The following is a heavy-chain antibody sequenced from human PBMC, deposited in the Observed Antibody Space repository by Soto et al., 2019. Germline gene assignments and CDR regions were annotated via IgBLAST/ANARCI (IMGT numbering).Heavy chain of an antibody. Sequence: PGGSLRLSCAASGFSIASYAMGWVRQAPGKGLEWVSAIRGSGGSTYYADSVKGRFTISRDNSKSTLYLLVNSLRAEDTALYYCAKRTWTGPNYFDYWGQGTLVTVSS. D-gene: IGHD1-7*01. CDR2: IRGSGGST. CDR3: AKRTWTGPNYFDY. CDR1: GFSIASYA. J-gene: IGHJ4*02. V-gene: IGHV3-23*01.